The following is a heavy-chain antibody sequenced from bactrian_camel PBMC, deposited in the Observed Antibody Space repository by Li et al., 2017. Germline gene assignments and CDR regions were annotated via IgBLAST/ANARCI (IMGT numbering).Heavy chain of an antibody. V-gene: IGHV3S40*01. J-gene: IGHJ4*01. D-gene: IGHD7*01. CDR1: GFTFSSYY. CDR3: ATGAPHR. CDR2: IDKNGATI. Sequence: QLVESGGGLVQPGGSLRLSCAGYGFTFSSYYMSWVRQAPGKGLEWVSRIDKNGATIAYVDSVKGRFSISRDNAKNMVYLQMNSLKAEDTALYFCATGAPHRWGQGTQVTVS.